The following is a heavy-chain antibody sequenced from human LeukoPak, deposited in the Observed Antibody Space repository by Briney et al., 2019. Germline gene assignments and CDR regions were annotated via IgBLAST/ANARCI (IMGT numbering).Heavy chain of an antibody. CDR3: ARQSYSSGWNLDY. V-gene: IGHV1-18*01. D-gene: IGHD6-19*01. J-gene: IGHJ4*02. Sequence: GASVKVSCKASGYTFTSYGISWVRQAPGQGLEWMGWISVLNGNTNYAQKLQGRVTMTTDTSTSTAYMELRTLRSDHTAVYYCARQSYSSGWNLDYWGQGTLVTVSS. CDR1: GYTFTSYG. CDR2: ISVLNGNT.